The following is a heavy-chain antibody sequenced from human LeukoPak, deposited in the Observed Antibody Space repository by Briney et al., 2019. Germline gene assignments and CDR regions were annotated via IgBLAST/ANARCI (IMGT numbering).Heavy chain of an antibody. J-gene: IGHJ4*01. D-gene: IGHD5-18*01. CDR3: AGEGGGYTYVYRFYC. CDR2: IDPGGGST. CDR1: GYTFPNYF. Sequence: GASVKVSCKACGYTFPNYFFHWVRQAPGQGLEWMGIIDPGGGSTSYAQKFQGRVTMTSDTSTSTHYLDLSGLRSEDTAVYYCAGEGGGYTYVYRFYCWGHGTLVTVSS. V-gene: IGHV1-46*01.